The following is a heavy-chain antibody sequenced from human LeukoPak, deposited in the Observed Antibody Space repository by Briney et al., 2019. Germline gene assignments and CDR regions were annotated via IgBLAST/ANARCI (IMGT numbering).Heavy chain of an antibody. CDR3: ARGPTYASGSLYTDY. Sequence: PSETLSLTCTVSGGSISAYYWSWIRQPPGKGLEWIGTIYYSGRTYYNPSLQSRVTISVDTSKNHFSLKLSSVTAADTAVYYCARGPTYASGSLYTDYWGQGALVTVSS. V-gene: IGHV4-59*08. D-gene: IGHD3-10*01. CDR1: GGSISAYY. CDR2: IYYSGRT. J-gene: IGHJ4*02.